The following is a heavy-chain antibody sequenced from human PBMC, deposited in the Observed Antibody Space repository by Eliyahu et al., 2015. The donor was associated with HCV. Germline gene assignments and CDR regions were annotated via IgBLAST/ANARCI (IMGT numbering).Heavy chain of an antibody. V-gene: IGHV3-21*01. J-gene: IGHJ4*02. CDR3: ARGRAPTNYYFDC. D-gene: IGHD5-12*01. CDR1: GFTYNSYS. Sequence: EVQLVESGGGLVKPGGSLRLSXTAXGFTYNSYSMNWVRPAPGKGLGWVSSISGGSSYIYYADSVKGRFTISRDNAKNSLYLQMNSLRAEDTAVYYCARGRAPTNYYFDCWGQGTPVTVSS. CDR2: ISGGSSYI.